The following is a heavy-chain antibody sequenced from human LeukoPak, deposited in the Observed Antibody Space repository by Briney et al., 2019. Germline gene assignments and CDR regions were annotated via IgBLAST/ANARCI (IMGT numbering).Heavy chain of an antibody. V-gene: IGHV3-9*03. CDR1: GFTFDDYA. D-gene: IGHD2-8*01. Sequence: GGSLRLSYAASGFTFDDYAMHWVRQAPGKGLEWVSGISWNSGSIGYADSVKGRFTISRDNAKNSLYLQMNSLRAEDMALYYCARRYCTNGVCYLDYWGQGTLVTVSS. CDR2: ISWNSGSI. CDR3: ARRYCTNGVCYLDY. J-gene: IGHJ4*02.